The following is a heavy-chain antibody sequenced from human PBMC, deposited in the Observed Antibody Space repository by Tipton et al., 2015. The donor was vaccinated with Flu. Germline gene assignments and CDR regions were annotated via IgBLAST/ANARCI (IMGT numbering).Heavy chain of an antibody. CDR1: GYTFTGYY. J-gene: IGHJ6*02. CDR2: INPNSGGT. D-gene: IGHD2-2*01. V-gene: IGHV1-2*04. Sequence: QSGPEVKKPGASVKVSCKASGYTFTGYYMHWVQQAPGQGLEWMGWINPNSGGTNYAQKFQGWVTMTRDTSISTAYMELSRLRSDDTAVYYCARSIVVVPAARTYEYYGMDVWGQGTTVTVSS. CDR3: ARSIVVVPAARTYEYYGMDV.